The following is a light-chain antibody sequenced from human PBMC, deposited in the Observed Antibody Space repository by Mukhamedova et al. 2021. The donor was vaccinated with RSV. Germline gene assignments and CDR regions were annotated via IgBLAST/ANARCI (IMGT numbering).Light chain of an antibody. V-gene: IGLV3-27*01. J-gene: IGLJ3*02. CDR3: YSAADKLRV. Sequence: VSPGQTVKIPCSGDILARKYARWFQKRPGQAPLLLIYKDTERPSEIPERFSGSSSGTTVTLTISGAQPEDAADYFCYSAADKLRV. CDR1: ILARKY. CDR2: KDT.